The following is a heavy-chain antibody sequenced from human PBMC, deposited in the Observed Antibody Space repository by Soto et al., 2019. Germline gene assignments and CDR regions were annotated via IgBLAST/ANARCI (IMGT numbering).Heavy chain of an antibody. V-gene: IGHV4-30-4*01. Sequence: SETLSLTCTFSGGSISSGDYYWSWIRQPPGKGLEWIGYIYYSGSTYYNPSLKSRVTISVDTSKNQFSLKLSSVTAADTAVYYCARGLGEYQLLYGNWFDPWGQGTLVTSPQ. CDR2: IYYSGST. CDR3: ARGLGEYQLLYGNWFDP. D-gene: IGHD2-2*02. J-gene: IGHJ5*02. CDR1: GGSISSGDYY.